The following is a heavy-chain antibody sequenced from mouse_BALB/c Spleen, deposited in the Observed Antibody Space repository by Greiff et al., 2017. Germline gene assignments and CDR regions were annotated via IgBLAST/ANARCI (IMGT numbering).Heavy chain of an antibody. V-gene: IGHV5-4*02. CDR2: ISDGGSYT. J-gene: IGHJ4*01. CDR3: ARDSFYGNYVRYAMDY. CDR1: GFTFSDYY. D-gene: IGHD2-10*01. Sequence: EVQRVESGGGLVKPGGSLKLSCAASGFTFSDYYMYWVRQTPEKRLECVATISDGGSYTYYPDSVKGRFTISRDNAKNNLYLQMSSLKSEDTAMYYCARDSFYGNYVRYAMDYWGQGTSVTVSS.